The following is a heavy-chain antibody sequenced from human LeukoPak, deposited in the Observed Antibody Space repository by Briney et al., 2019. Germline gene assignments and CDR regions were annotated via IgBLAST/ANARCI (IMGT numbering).Heavy chain of an antibody. CDR3: ASNPWSCTSLYVGVGVPDY. J-gene: IGHJ4*02. CDR2: VSGYNGNT. Sequence: GASVKVSFKSSGYIFTHYGFSWVRQAPGQGFEWMGWVSGYNGNTNYAQKFQGRVTMTTDTSTSTAYMELRSLRSDDMAVYYCASNPWSCTSLYVGVGVPDYWGQGTLVTVSS. CDR1: GYIFTHYG. D-gene: IGHD3-10*02. V-gene: IGHV1-18*03.